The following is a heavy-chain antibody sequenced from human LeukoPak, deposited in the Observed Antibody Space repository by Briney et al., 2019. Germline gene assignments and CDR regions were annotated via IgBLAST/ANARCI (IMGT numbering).Heavy chain of an antibody. D-gene: IGHD1-1*01. CDR1: GFTFSSHA. J-gene: IGHJ5*02. V-gene: IGHV3-23*01. CDR3: ANNWNCDH. Sequence: GGSLRLSCAASGFTFSSHAMSWVRQAPGKGLEWVSGISGSGGSPNYADSVKGRFTISRDNSKNTLFLQMNSLRAEDTAIYYCANNWNCDHWGQGTLVTVSS. CDR2: ISGSGGSP.